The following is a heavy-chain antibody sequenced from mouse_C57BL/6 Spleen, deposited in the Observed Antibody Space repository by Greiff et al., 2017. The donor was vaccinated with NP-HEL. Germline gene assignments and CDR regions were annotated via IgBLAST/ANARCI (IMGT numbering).Heavy chain of an antibody. Sequence: QVQLQQPGAELVRPGSSVKLSCKASGYTFTSYWMHWVKQRPIQGLEWIGNIDPSDSETHYNQKFKDKATLTVDKSSSTAYMQLSSLTSEDSAVYDGARAYGSSYDWFAYWGQGTLVTVSA. D-gene: IGHD1-1*01. CDR3: ARAYGSSYDWFAY. CDR1: GYTFTSYW. CDR2: IDPSDSET. V-gene: IGHV1-52*01. J-gene: IGHJ3*01.